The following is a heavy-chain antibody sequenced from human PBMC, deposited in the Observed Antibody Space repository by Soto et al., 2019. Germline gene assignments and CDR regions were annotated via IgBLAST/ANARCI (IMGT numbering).Heavy chain of an antibody. Sequence: SETLSLTCAVYGGSFSGYYWSWIRQPPGKGLEWIGEINHSGSTNYNPSLKSRVTISVDTSKNQFSLKLSSVTAADTAVYYCARGSSSSCSELNLFDPWGQGTLVTVSS. CDR2: INHSGST. CDR1: GGSFSGYY. V-gene: IGHV4-34*01. CDR3: ARGSSSSCSELNLFDP. J-gene: IGHJ5*02. D-gene: IGHD6-13*01.